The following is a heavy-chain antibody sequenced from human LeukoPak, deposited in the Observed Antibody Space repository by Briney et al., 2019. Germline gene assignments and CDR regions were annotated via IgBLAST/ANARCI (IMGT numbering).Heavy chain of an antibody. D-gene: IGHD3-22*01. V-gene: IGHV3-48*03. Sequence: SGGSLRLSCAASGFTFSSYEMNWVRQAPGKGLEWVSYISSSGSTIYYADSVKGRFTISRDNAKNSLYLQMNSLRAEDTAVYYCARDTYYYDSGKTPTGVWGKGTTVTVSS. J-gene: IGHJ6*04. CDR1: GFTFSSYE. CDR3: ARDTYYYDSGKTPTGV. CDR2: ISSSGSTI.